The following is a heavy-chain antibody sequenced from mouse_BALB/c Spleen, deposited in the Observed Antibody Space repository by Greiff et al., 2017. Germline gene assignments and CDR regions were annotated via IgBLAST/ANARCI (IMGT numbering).Heavy chain of an antibody. Sequence: VQLQQSGAELVRPGTSVKISCKASGYAFTNYWLGWVKQRPGHGLEWIGDIYPGSGNTYYNEKFKGKATLTADKSSSTAYMQLSSLTSEDSAVYFCARGATVDWYFDVWGAGTTLTVSS. CDR3: ARGATVDWYFDV. CDR1: GYAFTNYW. J-gene: IGHJ1*01. D-gene: IGHD1-1*01. V-gene: IGHV1-63*01. CDR2: IYPGSGNT.